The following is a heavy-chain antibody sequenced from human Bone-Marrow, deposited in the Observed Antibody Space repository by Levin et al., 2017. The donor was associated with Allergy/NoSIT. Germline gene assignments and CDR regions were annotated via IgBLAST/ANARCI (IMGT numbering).Heavy chain of an antibody. CDR1: GESFSRFY. D-gene: IGHD6-25*01. Sequence: KASETLSLTCAVYGESFSRFYWSWIRQVPGKGLEWIGEINPRGDTHYSPSLKSRLTMSVDTSQSQFSLKLTSVTAADTGVYYCARGSGRLDPWGQGTLVSVSS. CDR2: INPRGDT. CDR3: ARGSGRLDP. J-gene: IGHJ5*02. V-gene: IGHV4-34*01.